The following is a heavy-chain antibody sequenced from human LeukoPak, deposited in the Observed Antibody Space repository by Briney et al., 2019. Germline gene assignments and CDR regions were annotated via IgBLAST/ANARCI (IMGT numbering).Heavy chain of an antibody. CDR3: ARDGMKVEYGDY. V-gene: IGHV1-8*01. Sequence: ASVKVSCKASGYTFISYDINWVRQATGQGLEWMGWMNPNSGNTGYAQKLQGRVTMTTDTSTSTAYMELRSLRSDDTAVYYCARDGMKVEYGDYWGQGTLVTVSS. D-gene: IGHD5-24*01. J-gene: IGHJ4*02. CDR2: MNPNSGNT. CDR1: GYTFISYD.